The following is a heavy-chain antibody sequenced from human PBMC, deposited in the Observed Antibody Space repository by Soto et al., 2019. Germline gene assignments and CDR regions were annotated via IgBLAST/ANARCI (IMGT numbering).Heavy chain of an antibody. CDR2: IKQDGREK. V-gene: IGHV3-7*01. Sequence: EVQLVESGGGLVQPGGSLRLSCAASGFTFSSYWMSWVRQAPGKGLEWVANIKQDGREKYYVDSVKGRFTISRDNAKNSLYLQMNSLRAEETAVYYCVRGGISYDSSGYYYIPQGYFVLWGRGTLVTVSS. J-gene: IGHJ2*01. CDR1: GFTFSSYW. CDR3: VRGGISYDSSGYYYIPQGYFVL. D-gene: IGHD3-22*01.